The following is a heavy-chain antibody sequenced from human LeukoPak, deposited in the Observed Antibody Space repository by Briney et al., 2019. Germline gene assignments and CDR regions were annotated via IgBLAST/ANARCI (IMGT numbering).Heavy chain of an antibody. CDR3: ARFPMGEGGYPFDY. D-gene: IGHD1-26*01. J-gene: IGHJ4*02. Sequence: ASVKVSCKASGYTFTGYYMHWVRQAPGQGLEWMGWINPNSGGTNYAQKFQGRVTMTRDTSISTAYMELSRLRSDDTAVYYCARFPMGEGGYPFDYWGQGTLVTVSS. V-gene: IGHV1-2*02. CDR2: INPNSGGT. CDR1: GYTFTGYY.